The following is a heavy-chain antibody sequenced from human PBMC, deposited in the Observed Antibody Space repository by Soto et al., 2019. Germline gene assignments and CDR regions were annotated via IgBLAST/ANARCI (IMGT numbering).Heavy chain of an antibody. D-gene: IGHD3-22*01. CDR2: ICHSGST. J-gene: IGHJ4*02. CDR3: ATYDSSGYYYWSFDY. CDR1: GGSISSSNW. V-gene: IGHV4-4*02. Sequence: SETLSLTCAVSGGSISSSNWWSWVRQPPGKGLEWIGEICHSGSTNYNPSLKSRVTISVDKPKNQFSLKLSSVTAADTAAYYCATYDSSGYYYWSFDYWGQGTLVTVSS.